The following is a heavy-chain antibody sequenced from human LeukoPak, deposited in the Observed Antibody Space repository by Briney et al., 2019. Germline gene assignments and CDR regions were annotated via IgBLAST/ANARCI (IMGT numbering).Heavy chain of an antibody. CDR3: ARHGLNDFWSGYYPYDYYYYMDV. Sequence: PSETLSLTCTVSGGSISSSSYYWGWIRQPPGKGLEWIGSIYHSGSTYYNPSLKSRVTISVDTSKNQFSLKLSSVTAADTAVYYCARHGLNDFWSGYYPYDYYYYMDVWGKGTTVTVSS. D-gene: IGHD3-3*01. CDR2: IYHSGST. J-gene: IGHJ6*03. CDR1: GGSISSSSYY. V-gene: IGHV4-39*01.